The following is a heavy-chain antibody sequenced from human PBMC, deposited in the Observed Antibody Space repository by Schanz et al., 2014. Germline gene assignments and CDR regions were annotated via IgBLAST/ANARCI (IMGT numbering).Heavy chain of an antibody. V-gene: IGHV3-21*01. CDR2: IPVGNNYI. CDR1: GFTFDDFA. Sequence: EARLVDSGGCLVQSGRSLRLSCAASGFTFDDFAMHWVRQGPGKGLEWVSYIPVGNNYIYYADSVKGRFTISRDNPKNTLYLQMNSLRVEDTAVYYCAREDMLRGIRAFDIWGQGTMVTVS. J-gene: IGHJ3*02. CDR3: AREDMLRGIRAFDI. D-gene: IGHD3-10*01.